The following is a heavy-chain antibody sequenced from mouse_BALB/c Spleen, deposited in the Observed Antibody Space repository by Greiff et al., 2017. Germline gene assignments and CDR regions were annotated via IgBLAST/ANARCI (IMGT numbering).Heavy chain of an antibody. CDR2: ISYSGST. J-gene: IGHJ2*01. CDR1: GDSITSGY. D-gene: IGHD1-1*01. V-gene: IGHV3-8*02. CDR3: ARSRYGSLYYFDY. Sequence: EVKLVESGPSLVKPSQTLSLTCSVTGDSITSGYWNWIRKFPGNKLEYMGYISYSGSTYYNPSLKSRISITRDTSKNQYYLQLNSVTTEDTATYYCARSRYGSLYYFDYWGQGTTLTVSS.